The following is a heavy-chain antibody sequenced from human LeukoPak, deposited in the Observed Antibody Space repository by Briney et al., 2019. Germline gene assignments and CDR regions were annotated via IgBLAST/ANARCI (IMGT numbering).Heavy chain of an antibody. CDR2: IYHSGST. D-gene: IGHD3-10*01. CDR1: GYSISSGYY. Sequence: SETLSLTCTVSGYSISSGYYWGWIRQPPGKGLEWIGSIYHSGSTYYNPSLKSRVTISVDTSKNQFSLKLSSVTAADTAVYYCARIYYYGSGSSLYYFDYWGQGTLVTVSS. CDR3: ARIYYYGSGSSLYYFDY. V-gene: IGHV4-38-2*02. J-gene: IGHJ4*02.